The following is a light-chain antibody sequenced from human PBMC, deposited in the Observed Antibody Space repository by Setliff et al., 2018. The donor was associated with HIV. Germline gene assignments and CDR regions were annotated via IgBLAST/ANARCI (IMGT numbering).Light chain of an antibody. V-gene: IGLV1-44*01. CDR3: AAWDDRLNGFYV. CDR2: SND. J-gene: IGLJ1*01. CDR1: NSNIGSNT. Sequence: VTISCSGSNSNIGSNTVNWYQQLPGTAPKLFIYSNDQRPSGVPDRFSGSKSGTSASLAISGLQSEDEANYYCAAWDDRLNGFYVFGTGTKVTVL.